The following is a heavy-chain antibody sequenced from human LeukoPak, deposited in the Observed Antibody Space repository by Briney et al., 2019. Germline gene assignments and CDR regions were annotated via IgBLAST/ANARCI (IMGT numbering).Heavy chain of an antibody. CDR3: ARVGTYSSGWDCYYYYYMDV. J-gene: IGHJ6*03. V-gene: IGHV3-7*01. CDR1: GFTFSSYW. CDR2: IKQDGSEK. Sequence: GGSLRLSCAASGFTFSSYWMSWVRQAPGKGLEWVANIKQDGSEKYYVDSVKGRFTISRDNAKNSLYLQMNSLRAEDTAVYYCARVGTYSSGWDCYYYYYMDVWGKGTTVTVSS. D-gene: IGHD6-19*01.